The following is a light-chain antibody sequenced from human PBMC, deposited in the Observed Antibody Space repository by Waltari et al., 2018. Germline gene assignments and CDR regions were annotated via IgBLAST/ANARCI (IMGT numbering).Light chain of an antibody. J-gene: IGKJ1*01. CDR1: QSVLYSSTNKNY. CDR3: QQYYSTPRT. V-gene: IGKV4-1*01. Sequence: DIVMTQSPDSLAVSLGERATINGKSSQSVLYSSTNKNYLVWYQQKPGQPPKLLIYWASTRESGVPDRFSGSGSGTDFTLTISSLQAEDVAVYYCQQYYSTPRTFGQGTKVEIK. CDR2: WAS.